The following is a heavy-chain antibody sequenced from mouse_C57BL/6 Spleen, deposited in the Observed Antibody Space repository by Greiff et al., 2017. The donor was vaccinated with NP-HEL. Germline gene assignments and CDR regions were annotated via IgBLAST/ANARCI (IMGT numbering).Heavy chain of an antibody. V-gene: IGHV1-81*01. D-gene: IGHD1-1*01. CDR3: ARAITTVEGLYAMDY. Sequence: QVQLQQSGAELARPGASVKLSCKASGYTFTSYGISWVKQRTGQGLEWIGEIYPRSGNTYYNEKFKGKATLTADKSSSTAYMELRSLTSEDSAVYFCARAITTVEGLYAMDYWGQGTSVTVSS. CDR1: GYTFTSYG. CDR2: IYPRSGNT. J-gene: IGHJ4*01.